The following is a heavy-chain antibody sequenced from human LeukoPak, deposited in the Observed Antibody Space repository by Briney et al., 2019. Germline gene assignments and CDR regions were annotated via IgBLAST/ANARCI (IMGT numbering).Heavy chain of an antibody. D-gene: IGHD3-9*01. J-gene: IGHJ4*02. CDR2: ISAYNGNT. CDR3: ARDLLQYFDWLTMAGY. Sequence: ASVKVSCKASGYTFTSYGISWVRQAPGQGLEWMGWISAYNGNTKYAQRLQGRVTMTTDTSTTTAYVELRSLRSDDTAVYYCARDLLQYFDWLTMAGYWGQGTLISVSS. CDR1: GYTFTSYG. V-gene: IGHV1-18*01.